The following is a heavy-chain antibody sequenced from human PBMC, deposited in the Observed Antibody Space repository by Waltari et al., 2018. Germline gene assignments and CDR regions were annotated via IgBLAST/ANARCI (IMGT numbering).Heavy chain of an antibody. CDR2: IYYSGST. J-gene: IGHJ6*02. CDR3: ARVPYSSSFDYYYGMDV. Sequence: CTVSGGSISSYYWSWIRQPPGKGLEWIGYIYYSGSTNYNPSLKSRVTISVDTSKNQFSLKLSSVTAADTAVYYCARVPYSSSFDYYYGMDVWGQGTTVTVS. V-gene: IGHV4-59*01. D-gene: IGHD6-6*01. CDR1: GGSISSYY.